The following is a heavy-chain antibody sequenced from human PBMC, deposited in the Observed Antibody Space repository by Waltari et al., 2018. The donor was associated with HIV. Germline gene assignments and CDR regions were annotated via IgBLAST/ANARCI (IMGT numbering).Heavy chain of an antibody. D-gene: IGHD3-3*01. V-gene: IGHV1-8*01. CDR3: ARGRGRYDFWSGYSSPGDAFDI. CDR2: KSPNSGNA. Sequence: QVQLVQSGAEVKKPGASVKVSCKASGYTFINNDINWVRQATGQGLVWIGWKSPNSGNAGYAPNFQGRVTMTRNTSTTTAYMELTDLRSADTAVYFCARGRGRYDFWSGYSSPGDAFDIWGQGTVVIVSS. CDR1: GYTFINND. J-gene: IGHJ3*02.